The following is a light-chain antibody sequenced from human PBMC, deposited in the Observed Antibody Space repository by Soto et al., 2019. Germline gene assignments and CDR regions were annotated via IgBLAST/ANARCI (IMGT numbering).Light chain of an antibody. V-gene: IGKV3-20*01. J-gene: IGKJ2*01. CDR3: QHYGSSPYT. Sequence: EVVLTQSPGTLSLSPGERATLSCRASQSVASYYLAWYQQKPGQAPRLLIYAASSRATDIPDRFSGSGSGTDFTLTISRLEPEDFAVYYCQHYGSSPYTFGQRTKLEIK. CDR2: AAS. CDR1: QSVASYY.